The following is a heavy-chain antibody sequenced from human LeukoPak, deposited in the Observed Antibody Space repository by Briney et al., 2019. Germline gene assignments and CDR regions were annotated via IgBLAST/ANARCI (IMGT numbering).Heavy chain of an antibody. D-gene: IGHD3-10*01. Sequence: GGSLRLSCAASGFXFRSYGIVWVRQTPGKGLKWVAIISYDGSYKYHADSVKGRFTISRDNSKNTLYLQMNSLRAEDTAVYYCASLRYGSGSYYNDYWGQGTLVTVSS. V-gene: IGHV3-30*03. J-gene: IGHJ4*02. CDR2: ISYDGSYK. CDR1: GFXFRSYG. CDR3: ASLRYGSGSYYNDY.